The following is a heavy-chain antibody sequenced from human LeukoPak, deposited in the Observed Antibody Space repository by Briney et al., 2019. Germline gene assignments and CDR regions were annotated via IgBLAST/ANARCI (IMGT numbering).Heavy chain of an antibody. CDR1: GYTFTSYG. V-gene: IGHV1-18*01. J-gene: IGHJ5*02. Sequence: WASVKVSCKASGYTFTSYGINWVRQAPGQGLEWMGWISAYNGDTNYAQKLQGRVTITADRSTSTAFMELSSLRSDDTAVYYCASRKYSSGWVDWFDPWGQGTLVTVSS. CDR3: ASRKYSSGWVDWFDP. CDR2: ISAYNGDT. D-gene: IGHD6-19*01.